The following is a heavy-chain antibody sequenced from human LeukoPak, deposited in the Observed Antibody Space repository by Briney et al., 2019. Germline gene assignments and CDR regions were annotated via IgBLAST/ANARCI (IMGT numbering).Heavy chain of an antibody. CDR3: ARVEVYGYSGSDPLRVAVAGTRWFDP. D-gene: IGHD6-19*01. V-gene: IGHV4-31*03. Sequence: SETLSLTCTVSGGSISSGGYYWSWIRQHLGKGLEWIGYIYYSGSTYYNPSLKSRVTISVDTSKNQFSLKLSSVTAADTAVYYCARVEVYGYSGSDPLRVAVAGTRWFDPWGQGTLVTVSS. CDR1: GGSISSGGYY. CDR2: IYYSGST. J-gene: IGHJ5*02.